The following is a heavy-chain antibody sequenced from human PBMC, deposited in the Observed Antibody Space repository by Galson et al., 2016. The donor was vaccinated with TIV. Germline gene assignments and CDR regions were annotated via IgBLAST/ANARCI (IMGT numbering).Heavy chain of an antibody. CDR1: GYSFLSYG. Sequence: SVKVSCKASGYSFLSYGMTWVRQAPGRGLEWLGWISAYNGDIKSARKFQGRVTMATDTSTNTAYMELRSLGSDDTAVYYCATEPYCSSISCYYYYGLDFWGHGTTVTVSS. CDR2: ISAYNGDI. CDR3: ATEPYCSSISCYYYYGLDF. J-gene: IGHJ6*02. D-gene: IGHD2-2*01. V-gene: IGHV1-18*04.